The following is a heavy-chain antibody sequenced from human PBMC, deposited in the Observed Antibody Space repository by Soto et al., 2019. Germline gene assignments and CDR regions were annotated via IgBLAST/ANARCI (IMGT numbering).Heavy chain of an antibody. CDR3: AKTLYSYGRNNWFDP. V-gene: IGHV3-9*01. J-gene: IGHJ5*02. D-gene: IGHD5-18*01. Sequence: VQLVESGGGLVQPGRSLRLSCAASGFTFDDYAMHWVRQAPGKGLEWVSGISWNSGSIGYADSVKGRFTISRDTAKNSLYLQMNSLRAEDTALYYCAKTLYSYGRNNWFDPWGQGTLVTVSS. CDR2: ISWNSGSI. CDR1: GFTFDDYA.